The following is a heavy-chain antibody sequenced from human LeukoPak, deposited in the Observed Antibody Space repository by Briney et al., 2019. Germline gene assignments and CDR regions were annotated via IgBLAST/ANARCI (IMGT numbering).Heavy chain of an antibody. Sequence: GGSLRLSCAASGFSFSSFSMNWVGQAPGKGLDWVSYISGGSSFTYYVDSVKGRFTISRDNAKNSLYLQMNSLRAEDTAVYYCARDLGYSSGPNYWGQGTRVTVSS. J-gene: IGHJ4*02. CDR2: ISGGSSFT. V-gene: IGHV3-21*01. D-gene: IGHD6-19*01. CDR1: GFSFSSFS. CDR3: ARDLGYSSGPNY.